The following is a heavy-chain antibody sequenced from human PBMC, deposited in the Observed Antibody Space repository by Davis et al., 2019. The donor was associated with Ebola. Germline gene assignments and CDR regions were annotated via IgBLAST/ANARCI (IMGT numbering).Heavy chain of an antibody. CDR2: IIPILGIA. D-gene: IGHD6-19*01. Sequence: SVKVSCKASGGTFSSYAISWVRQAPGQGLEWMGGIIPILGIANYAQKFQGRVTITADESTSTAYMELSSLRSEDTAVYYCARVPIRVAVAGPIRGAFDIWGQGTMVTVSS. V-gene: IGHV1-69*10. CDR1: GGTFSSYA. CDR3: ARVPIRVAVAGPIRGAFDI. J-gene: IGHJ3*02.